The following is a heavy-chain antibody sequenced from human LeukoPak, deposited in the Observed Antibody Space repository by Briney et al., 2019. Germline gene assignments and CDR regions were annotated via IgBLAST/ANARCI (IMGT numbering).Heavy chain of an antibody. CDR3: ARDLGGGDGYKDC. CDR2: IIPIFGTA. D-gene: IGHD5-24*01. Sequence: SVKVSCKASGGTFSSYAISWVRQAPGQGLEWMGRIIPIFGTASYAQKFQGRVTMTRDTSTSTVYMELSSLRSEDTAVYYCARDLGGGDGYKDCWGQGTLVTVSS. CDR1: GGTFSSYA. J-gene: IGHJ4*02. V-gene: IGHV1-69*05.